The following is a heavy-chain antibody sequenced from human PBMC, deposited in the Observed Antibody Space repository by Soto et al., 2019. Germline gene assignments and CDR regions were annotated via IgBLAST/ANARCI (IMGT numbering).Heavy chain of an antibody. J-gene: IGHJ6*02. Sequence: VGSLILSCEAFEVAFSGYSMSWVRPAPGKGLEWISSMSNSGSRIYYSDSVKGRFTISRDNAMNSLYLQMDNLRDEDTAVYYCARGGWNYDCLDVWGQGTKVTVSS. V-gene: IGHV3-48*02. CDR1: EVAFSGYS. CDR3: ARGGWNYDCLDV. D-gene: IGHD3-3*01. CDR2: MSNSGSRI.